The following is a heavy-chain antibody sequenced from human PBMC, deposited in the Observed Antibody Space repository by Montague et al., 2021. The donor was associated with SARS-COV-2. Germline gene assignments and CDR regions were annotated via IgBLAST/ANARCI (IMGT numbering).Heavy chain of an antibody. J-gene: IGHJ4*02. CDR1: GDSVSSSDHY. Sequence: SETLSLTCMVSGDSVSSSDHYWGWIRQPPGKGLEWLGIVYYSGYTYYNPSVKGRVTISIDASKNQFPLKLNSLTAADTAIYHCARRRLREDYCDFWGQGTLLTVSS. V-gene: IGHV4-39*01. CDR2: VYYSGYT. D-gene: IGHD4-17*01. CDR3: ARRRLREDYCDF.